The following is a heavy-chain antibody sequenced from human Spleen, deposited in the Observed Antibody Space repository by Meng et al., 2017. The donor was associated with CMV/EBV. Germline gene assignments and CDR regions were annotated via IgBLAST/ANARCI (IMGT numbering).Heavy chain of an antibody. CDR1: GGSIRSYY. J-gene: IGHJ4*02. V-gene: IGHV4-38-2*02. CDR2: IYHSGST. CDR3: ARARFDY. Sequence: SETLSLTCNVSGGSIRSYYWSWVRQPPGKGLEWIGSIYHSGSTYYNPSLKSRVTISVDTSKNQFSLKLSSVTAADTAVYYCARARFDYWGQGTLVTVSS.